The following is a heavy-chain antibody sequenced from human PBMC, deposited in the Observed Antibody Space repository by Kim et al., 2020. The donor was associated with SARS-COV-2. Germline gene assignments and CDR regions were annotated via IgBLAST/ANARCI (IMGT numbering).Heavy chain of an antibody. V-gene: IGHV7-4-1*02. J-gene: IGHJ4*02. CDR1: GYSFTSCA. D-gene: IGHD3-3*01. CDR2: INTNTGNP. Sequence: ASVKVSCKASGYSFTSCAMNWVRQAPGQGLEWMGWINTNTGNPTYAQGFTGRFVFSLDTSVSTAYLQISSLKAEDTAVYYCARDRDRLTIFGLVIIAKYYFDHWGQGTLVTVSS. CDR3: ARDRDRLTIFGLVIIAKYYFDH.